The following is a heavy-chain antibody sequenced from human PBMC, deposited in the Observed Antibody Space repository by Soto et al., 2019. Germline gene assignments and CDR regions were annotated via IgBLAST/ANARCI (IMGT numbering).Heavy chain of an antibody. V-gene: IGHV4-39*01. D-gene: IGHD3-10*02. CDR1: GGSISSSSYY. CDR3: ARHVRGVIPHDY. Sequence: QLQLQESGPGLVKPSETLSLTCTVSGGSISSSSYYWGWIRQPPGKGLEWIGSIYYSGSTYYNPSLKSRVTISVDTSKNQFSLKLSSVTAADTAVYYCARHVRGVIPHDYWGQGTLVTVSS. J-gene: IGHJ4*02. CDR2: IYYSGST.